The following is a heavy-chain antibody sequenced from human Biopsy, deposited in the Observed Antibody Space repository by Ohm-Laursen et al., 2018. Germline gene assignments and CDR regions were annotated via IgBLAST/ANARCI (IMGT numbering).Heavy chain of an antibody. D-gene: IGHD3-16*01. Sequence: GTLSLTWAVYGGSFSGYYWSWIRQPPGKGLEWIGEINHSGSTNYNPSLKSRVTISVYTSKNQFSLKLRSVTAADTAVYYCARAVDYYDPYYYYGLDVWGQGTTVTVSS. CDR2: INHSGST. V-gene: IGHV4-34*01. CDR3: ARAVDYYDPYYYYGLDV. J-gene: IGHJ6*02. CDR1: GGSFSGYY.